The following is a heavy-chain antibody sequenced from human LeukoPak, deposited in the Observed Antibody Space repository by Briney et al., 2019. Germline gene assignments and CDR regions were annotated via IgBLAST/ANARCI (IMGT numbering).Heavy chain of an antibody. Sequence: GGSLRLSCAASGISFRSYGMHWVRQAPGKGLEWVTFIWYDASNKYYAESVKGRFTISRDNSRNTVFLQMNSLRAEDTAIYYCATDISTHYFGSWGQGTLVTVSS. CDR1: GISFRSYG. CDR2: IWYDASNK. CDR3: ATDISTHYFGS. V-gene: IGHV3-30*02. D-gene: IGHD3-9*01. J-gene: IGHJ4*02.